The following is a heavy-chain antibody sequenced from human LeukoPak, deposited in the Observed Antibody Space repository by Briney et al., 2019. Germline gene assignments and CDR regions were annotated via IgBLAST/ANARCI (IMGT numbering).Heavy chain of an antibody. CDR3: ARGAPVAFDY. Sequence: PSETLSLTCTVSGGSISSSSYYWGWIRQPPGKGLEWIGSIYYSGSAYYNPSLKSRVTISVDTSKNQFSLKLSSVTAADTAVYYCARGAPVAFDYWGQGTLVTVSS. J-gene: IGHJ4*02. V-gene: IGHV4-39*01. D-gene: IGHD4-23*01. CDR2: IYYSGSA. CDR1: GGSISSSSYY.